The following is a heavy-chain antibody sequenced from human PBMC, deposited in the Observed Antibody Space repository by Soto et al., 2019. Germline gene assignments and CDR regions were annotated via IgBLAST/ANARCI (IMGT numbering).Heavy chain of an antibody. CDR2: TYYRSKWYN. Sequence: SQTLSLTCAISGDSVSSNSAAWNWIRQSPSRGLEWLGRTYYRSKWYNDYAVSVKSRITINPDTSKNQFSLQLNSVTPEDTAVYYCARDIAAAGIGIGWFDPWGQGTLVTVSS. J-gene: IGHJ5*02. CDR3: ARDIAAAGIGIGWFDP. D-gene: IGHD6-13*01. V-gene: IGHV6-1*01. CDR1: GDSVSSNSAA.